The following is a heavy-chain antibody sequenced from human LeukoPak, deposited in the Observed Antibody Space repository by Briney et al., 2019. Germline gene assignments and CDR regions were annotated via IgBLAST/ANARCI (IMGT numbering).Heavy chain of an antibody. CDR3: ARDRQHYYDSSGYYTGVYFDY. CDR1: GFTVSSNY. J-gene: IGHJ4*02. V-gene: IGHV3-66*02. CDR2: IYSGGST. Sequence: GGSLRLSCAASGFTVSSNYMSWVRQAPGKGLEWVSVIYSGGSTYYADSVKGRFTISRDNSKNTLYLQMSSLRAEDTAVYYCARDRQHYYDSSGYYTGVYFDYWGQGALVTVSS. D-gene: IGHD3-22*01.